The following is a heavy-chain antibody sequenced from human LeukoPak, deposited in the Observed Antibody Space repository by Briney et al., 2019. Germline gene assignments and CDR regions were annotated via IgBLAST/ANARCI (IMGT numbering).Heavy chain of an antibody. CDR1: GFTFSSYA. CDR2: MSGSGGST. J-gene: IGHJ4*02. V-gene: IGHV3-23*01. Sequence: GGSLRLSCAASGFTFSSYAMSWVRQAPGKGLEWVSGMSGSGGSTYYADSVKGRFTISRDNSKNTLYLQMNSLRAEVTAAYYCAKDRSFGELDALFDYWGQGTLVTVSS. CDR3: AKDRSFGELDALFDY. D-gene: IGHD3-10*01.